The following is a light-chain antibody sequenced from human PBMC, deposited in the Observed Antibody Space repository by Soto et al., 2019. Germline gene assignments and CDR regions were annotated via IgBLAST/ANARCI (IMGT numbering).Light chain of an antibody. J-gene: IGKJ4*01. CDR1: QDLKNY. V-gene: IGKV1-33*01. Sequence: DIQMPQSPSSLSASVGDRVTITCQASQDLKNYLNWYQQIPGKAPILLIYGASKLKARVPSRFSGSGSGKHFNFTINSLQPEDVATYYCHHYDHLPPLSLSGGTKVEIK. CDR2: GAS. CDR3: HHYDHLPPLS.